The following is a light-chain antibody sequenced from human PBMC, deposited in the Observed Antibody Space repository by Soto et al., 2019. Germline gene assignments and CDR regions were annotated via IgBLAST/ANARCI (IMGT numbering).Light chain of an antibody. V-gene: IGKV1-27*01. J-gene: IGKJ1*01. CDR2: AAS. CDR3: QKYARAPAA. Sequence: DIQVTQSPSSLSASPGDRITITCRASQDIKKFLAWYQQKPGKVPHLLIYAASTLRPGVPSRFSGNASGTDFTLTIASLQPEDVAPYYCQKYARAPAAFGQGTKV. CDR1: QDIKKF.